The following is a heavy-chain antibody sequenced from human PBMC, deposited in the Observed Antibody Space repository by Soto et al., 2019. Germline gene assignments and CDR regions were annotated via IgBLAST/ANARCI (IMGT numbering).Heavy chain of an antibody. Sequence: EVQLLESGGGLVQPGGSLRLSCAASGFIFSNHAMSWVRQVPGKGLEWVSGISAGGNLIYYADSVRGRFTMSRDNSKNMLYQQMNNLSAEETAVYFCAKRQGIGAGAINFDFWGQGARVTVSS. J-gene: IGHJ4*02. CDR2: ISAGGNLI. CDR1: GFIFSNHA. V-gene: IGHV3-23*01. D-gene: IGHD6-13*01. CDR3: AKRQGIGAGAINFDF.